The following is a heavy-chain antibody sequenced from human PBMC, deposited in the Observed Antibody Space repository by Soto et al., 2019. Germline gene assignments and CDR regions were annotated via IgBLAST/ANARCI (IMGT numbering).Heavy chain of an antibody. D-gene: IGHD5-12*01. J-gene: IGHJ3*01. CDR3: ASGRWLQLPTL. CDR2: MYKSGTT. V-gene: IGHV4-59*08. Sequence: SETLSLTCTVSGGSINNYYWSWIRQFPGKGLEWIGYMYKSGTTNYNPSLESRVTISVDTSKTQFSLKVSSVTAADTAVYYCASGRWLQLPTLWGRGTMVTVSS. CDR1: GGSINNYY.